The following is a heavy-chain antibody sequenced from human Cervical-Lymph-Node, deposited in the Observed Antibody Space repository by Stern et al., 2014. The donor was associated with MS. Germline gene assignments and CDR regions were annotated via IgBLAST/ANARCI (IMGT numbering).Heavy chain of an antibody. CDR2: IDWDDDK. J-gene: IGHJ6*02. CDR3: ARLEVPTSPGFHYYYYAMDV. Sequence: ESGPALVRPTQTLTLTCTFSGFSLNTPGMCVTWIRQPPGKALEWLARIDWDDDKYYSPSLKTRLTVSKDTSKNQVVLRMTNMDPVDTATYYCARLEVPTSPGFHYYYYAMDVWGQGPTVTVSS. D-gene: IGHD2-2*01. CDR1: GFSLNTPGMC. V-gene: IGHV2-70*11.